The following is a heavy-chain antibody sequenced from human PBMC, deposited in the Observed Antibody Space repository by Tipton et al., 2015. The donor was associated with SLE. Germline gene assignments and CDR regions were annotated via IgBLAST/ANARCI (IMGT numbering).Heavy chain of an antibody. CDR2: LYTGGGT. V-gene: IGHV4-4*08. CDR1: GDSISESY. J-gene: IGHJ4*02. Sequence: TLSLTCTVSGDSISESYLGWIRQPPGKRMEWIGYLYTGGGTNYNPSLKSRLTMSVDTSKNHFSLNLRYVTAADTAIYFCARVGPPRIAGATSAFDFWGEGTLVTVTS. CDR3: ARVGPPRIAGATSAFDF. D-gene: IGHD1-26*01.